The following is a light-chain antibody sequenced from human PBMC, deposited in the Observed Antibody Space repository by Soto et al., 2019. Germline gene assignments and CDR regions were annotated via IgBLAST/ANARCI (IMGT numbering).Light chain of an antibody. Sequence: EIVLTQSPGTLSLSPGERATLSCRASQSVSSSYLAWYQQKPGQAPRLLIYDASSRATGIPYRFSGSGSGTDFTLTISRLEPEDFAVYYCQQYGSSPQTFGQGTKVEIK. CDR3: QQYGSSPQT. V-gene: IGKV3-20*01. J-gene: IGKJ1*01. CDR1: QSVSSSY. CDR2: DAS.